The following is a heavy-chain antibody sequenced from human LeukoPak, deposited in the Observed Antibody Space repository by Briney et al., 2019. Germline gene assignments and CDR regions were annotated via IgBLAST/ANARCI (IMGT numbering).Heavy chain of an antibody. CDR1: GYTFTGYY. CDR2: INPNSGGT. Sequence: ASVKVSCKASGYTFTGYYMHWVRQAPGQGLEWMGWINPNSGGTNYAQKFQGRVTMTRDTSISTAYMELSRLRSDDTAVYYCARHAEYSSSAPETEWGQGTLVTVSS. V-gene: IGHV1-2*02. D-gene: IGHD6-6*01. J-gene: IGHJ4*02. CDR3: ARHAEYSSSAPETE.